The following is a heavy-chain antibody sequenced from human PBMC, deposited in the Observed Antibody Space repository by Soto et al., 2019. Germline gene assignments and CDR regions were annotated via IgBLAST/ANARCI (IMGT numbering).Heavy chain of an antibody. CDR1: GFTFSSYG. CDR3: ARDRQPIYYYGMDV. J-gene: IGHJ6*02. Sequence: QVQLVESGGGVVQPGRSLRLSCAASGFTFSSYGMHWVRQAPGKGLEWVAVISYDGSNKYYADSVKGRLTISRDNSKNTLYLQLKSRRAEGTAVEYCARDRQPIYYYGMDVWGQGSKVSVTS. CDR2: ISYDGSNK. V-gene: IGHV3-30*03. D-gene: IGHD6-13*01.